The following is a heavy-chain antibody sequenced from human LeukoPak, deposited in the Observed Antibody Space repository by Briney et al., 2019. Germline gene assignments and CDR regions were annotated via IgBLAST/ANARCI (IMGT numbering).Heavy chain of an antibody. J-gene: IGHJ4*02. D-gene: IGHD6-13*01. V-gene: IGHV3-23*01. CDR3: AKDLGGPGIAAAGRDC. Sequence: GGSLRLSCAASGFTFSSYAMSWVRQAPGKGLEWVSGISGSGGSTYYADSVKGRFTISRDNSKNTLYLQMNSLRAEDTATYYCAKDLGGPGIAAAGRDCWGQGTLVTVSS. CDR1: GFTFSSYA. CDR2: ISGSGGST.